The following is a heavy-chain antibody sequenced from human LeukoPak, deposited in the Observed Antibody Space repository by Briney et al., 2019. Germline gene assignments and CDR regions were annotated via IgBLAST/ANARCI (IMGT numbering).Heavy chain of an antibody. CDR1: GGSITSNSYY. J-gene: IGHJ4*02. CDR2: ITYSGST. Sequence: SETLSLTCAVSGGSITSNSYYWGWIRQPPGKGLEWIGSITYSGSTYYNPSLKRRVTISIDTSKNQFSLKLSSVTAADTAVYYCARLTGGWFEDYWGQGTLVTVSS. D-gene: IGHD6-19*01. V-gene: IGHV4-39*07. CDR3: ARLTGGWFEDY.